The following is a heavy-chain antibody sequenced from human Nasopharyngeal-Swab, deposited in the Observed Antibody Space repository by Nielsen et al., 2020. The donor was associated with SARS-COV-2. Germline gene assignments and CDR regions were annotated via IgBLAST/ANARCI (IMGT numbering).Heavy chain of an antibody. V-gene: IGHV4-34*01. Sequence: SETLSLTCAVYGGSLNSYYWSWIRPPPGKGLEWIGEISHRNTNYNPSLKSRVTMSVDTSKNQLSLSLKSVTAADTAVYYCRFTSGPSDSWGQGTLVTVSS. CDR2: ISHRNT. D-gene: IGHD1-26*01. J-gene: IGHJ4*02. CDR1: GGSLNSYY. CDR3: RFTSGPSDS.